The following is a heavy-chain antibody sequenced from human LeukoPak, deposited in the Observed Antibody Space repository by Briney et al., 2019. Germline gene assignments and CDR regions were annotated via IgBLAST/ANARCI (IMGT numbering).Heavy chain of an antibody. CDR1: GGTFSSYA. V-gene: IGHV1-3*01. CDR3: ARDSGTEEGWFDP. J-gene: IGHJ5*02. Sequence: ASVKVSCKASGGTFSSYAINWVRQAPGQRLQWMGWIIAGNGNPRYSQNFQGRVTFTRDTSATTAYMELSSLKFEDTAVCYCARDSGTEEGWFDPWGQGTLVTVSS. CDR2: IIAGNGNP.